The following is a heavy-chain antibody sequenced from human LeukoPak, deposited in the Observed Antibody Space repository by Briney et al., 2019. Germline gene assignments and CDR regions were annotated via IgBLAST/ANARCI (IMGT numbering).Heavy chain of an antibody. CDR1: GFTFDDYA. Sequence: GGALRLSCAASGFTFDDYAMHGVRQAPGKGLEWVSGISWNSGSIGYADSVKGRFTISRDNAKNSLYLQMNSLRAEDMALYYCAKAGSIADPYFDYWGQGTLVTVSS. CDR3: AKAGSIADPYFDY. J-gene: IGHJ4*02. CDR2: ISWNSGSI. V-gene: IGHV3-9*03. D-gene: IGHD6-6*01.